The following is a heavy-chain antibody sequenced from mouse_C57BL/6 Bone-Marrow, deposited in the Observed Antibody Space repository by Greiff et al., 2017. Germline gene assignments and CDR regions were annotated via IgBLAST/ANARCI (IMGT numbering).Heavy chain of an antibody. V-gene: IGHV5-17*01. D-gene: IGHD1-1*01. CDR3: AKLRWVSY. CDR2: ISSGSSTI. J-gene: IGHJ2*01. CDR1: GFTFSDYG. Sequence: EVKLMESGGGLVKPGGSLKLSCAASGFTFSDYGMHWVRQAPEKGLEWVAYISSGSSTIYYADTVKGRFTISRDNAKNTLFLQMTSLRSEDTAMYYCAKLRWVSYWGQGTTLTVSS.